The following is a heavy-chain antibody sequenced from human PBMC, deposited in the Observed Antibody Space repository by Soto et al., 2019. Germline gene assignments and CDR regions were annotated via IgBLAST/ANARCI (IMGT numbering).Heavy chain of an antibody. D-gene: IGHD1-26*01. J-gene: IGHJ5*02. CDR3: ARESGRT. CDR2: ISYDGSNK. Sequence: QVQLVESGGGVVQPGRSLRLSCAASGFTFSSYAMHWVRQAPGKGLEWVAVISYDGSNKYYADSVKGRFTISRDNSKNTLYLQMNSLRAEDTAVYYFARESGRTWGQGTLVTVSS. CDR1: GFTFSSYA. V-gene: IGHV3-30-3*01.